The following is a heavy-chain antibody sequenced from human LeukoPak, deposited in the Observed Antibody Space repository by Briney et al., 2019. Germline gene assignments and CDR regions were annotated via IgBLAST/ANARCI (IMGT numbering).Heavy chain of an antibody. CDR2: ISGSGGST. Sequence: PGWSLRLSCAASGFTFSSYAMSGVRQAPGKGLRRVSAISGSGGSTYYADSVKGRFTIFRDDSKNTLYLQMNSLGAEDTAVYYCAKRFAHNDYWGQGTLVTVSS. J-gene: IGHJ4*02. V-gene: IGHV3-23*01. CDR3: AKRFAHNDY. CDR1: GFTFSSYA. D-gene: IGHD3-3*01.